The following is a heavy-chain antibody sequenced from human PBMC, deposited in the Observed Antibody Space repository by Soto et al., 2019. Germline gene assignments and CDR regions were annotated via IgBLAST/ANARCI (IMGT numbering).Heavy chain of an antibody. V-gene: IGHV3-30*18. CDR1: GFTFSSYG. Sequence: GGSLRLSCAASGFTFSSYGMHWVRQAPGKGLEWVAGVSYDGSNEFYADSVKGRFTISRDNPNNTLYLQMNSLTAEDTAVYYCAKDLLQRLVRGTFEYWGQGTLVTVSS. CDR3: AKDLLQRLVRGTFEY. CDR2: VSYDGSNE. J-gene: IGHJ4*02. D-gene: IGHD1-1*01.